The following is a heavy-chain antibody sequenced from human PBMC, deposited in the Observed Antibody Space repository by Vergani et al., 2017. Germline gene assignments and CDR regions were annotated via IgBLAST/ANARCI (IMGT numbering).Heavy chain of an antibody. Sequence: EVQLLESGGGLVQPGGSLRLSCAASGFTFSSYAMSWVRQAPGKGLEWVSAISGSGGSTYYADSVKGRFTISRDNSKNTLYLQMNSLRAEDTAVYYCAKDRSITMIVVVIEDAFEIWGQGTMVTVSS. CDR1: GFTFSSYA. CDR3: AKDRSITMIVVVIEDAFEI. V-gene: IGHV3-23*01. J-gene: IGHJ3*02. D-gene: IGHD3-22*01. CDR2: ISGSGGST.